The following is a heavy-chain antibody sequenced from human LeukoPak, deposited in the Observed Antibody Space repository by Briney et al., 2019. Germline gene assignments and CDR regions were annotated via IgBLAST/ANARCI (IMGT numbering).Heavy chain of an antibody. CDR1: GYTFTGYY. Sequence: RASVKVSCKASGYTFTGYYMHWVRQAPGQGLEWMGWINPNSGGTNYAQKFQGRVTMTRDTSISTAYMELSGLRSDDTAVYYCARDPVGSGYYDNDYWGQGTLVTVSS. CDR3: ARDPVGSGYYDNDY. V-gene: IGHV1-2*02. D-gene: IGHD3-22*01. J-gene: IGHJ4*02. CDR2: INPNSGGT.